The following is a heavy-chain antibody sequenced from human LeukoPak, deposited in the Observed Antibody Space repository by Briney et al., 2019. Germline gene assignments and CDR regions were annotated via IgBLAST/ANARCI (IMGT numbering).Heavy chain of an antibody. J-gene: IGHJ3*02. D-gene: IGHD3-22*01. V-gene: IGHV3-53*01. CDR2: IYSGGST. CDR1: GFTVSSNY. Sequence: GGSLRLSCAASGFTVSSNYMSWVRQAPGKGLEWVSVIYSGGSTYYADSVKGRFTISRDNSKNTLYLQMNSLRAEDTAVYYCAKVVMLSRYYYDSSGYLTSAFDIWGQGTMVTVSS. CDR3: AKVVMLSRYYYDSSGYLTSAFDI.